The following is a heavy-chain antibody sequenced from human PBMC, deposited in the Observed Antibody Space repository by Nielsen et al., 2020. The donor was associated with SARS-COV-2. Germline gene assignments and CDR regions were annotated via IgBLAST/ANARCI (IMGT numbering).Heavy chain of an antibody. J-gene: IGHJ3*01. CDR1: GFTFSSYS. Sequence: GESLRLSCAASGFTFSSYSMNWVRQAPGKGLEWVSSISSSSSYIYYADSVKGRFTISRDNAKNSLYLQMNSLRPDDTALYYCAKDMVRSSPEWNLILGVTFDVWGRGTLVTVSS. D-gene: IGHD3-10*01. CDR3: AKDMVRSSPEWNLILGVTFDV. CDR2: ISSSSSYI. V-gene: IGHV3-21*04.